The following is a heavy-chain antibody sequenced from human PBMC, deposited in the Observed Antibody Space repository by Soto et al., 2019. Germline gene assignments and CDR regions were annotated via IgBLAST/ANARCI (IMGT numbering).Heavy chain of an antibody. D-gene: IGHD4-17*01. Sequence: PXXTLSLPFAVYGGSFSGYYWRWILQPPGKGLEWIGEINHSGSTNYNPSLKSRVTISVDTSKNQFSLKLSSVTAADTAVYYCARSLSYGDYGDWFDPWGQGTLVTVSS. V-gene: IGHV4-34*01. CDR2: INHSGST. CDR1: GGSFSGYY. CDR3: ARSLSYGDYGDWFDP. J-gene: IGHJ5*02.